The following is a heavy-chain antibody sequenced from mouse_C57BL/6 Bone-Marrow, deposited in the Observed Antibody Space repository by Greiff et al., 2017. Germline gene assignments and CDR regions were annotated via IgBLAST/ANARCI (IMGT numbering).Heavy chain of an antibody. CDR3: ARDSSGFFAY. CDR2: INPGSGGT. CDR1: GYAFTHYL. J-gene: IGHJ3*01. V-gene: IGHV1-54*01. D-gene: IGHD3-2*02. Sequence: QVQLKESGAELVRPGTSVKVSCKASGYAFTHYLIEWVKQRPGQGLEWIGVINPGSGGTNYNEKFKGKATLTADKSSSTAYMQLSSLTSEDSAVYFCARDSSGFFAYWGQGTLVTVSA.